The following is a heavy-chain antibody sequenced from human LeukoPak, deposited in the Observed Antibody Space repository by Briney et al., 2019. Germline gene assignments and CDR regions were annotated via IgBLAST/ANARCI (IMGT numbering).Heavy chain of an antibody. CDR2: IYSGGST. CDR1: GFTFSSYA. J-gene: IGHJ4*02. CDR3: ARSLVASYAIDY. V-gene: IGHV3-53*01. Sequence: GGSLRLSCAASGFTFSSYAMSWVRQAPGKGLEWVSVIYSGGSTYYADSVKGRFTISRDNSKNTLYLQMNSLRAEDTAVYYCARSLVASYAIDYWGQGTLVTVSS. D-gene: IGHD3-16*01.